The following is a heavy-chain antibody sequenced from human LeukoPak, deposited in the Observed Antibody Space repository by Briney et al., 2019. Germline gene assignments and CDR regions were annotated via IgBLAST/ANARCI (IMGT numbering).Heavy chain of an antibody. CDR2: IYSGGST. V-gene: IGHV3-66*01. CDR1: GFTVSSNY. Sequence: GGSLRLSCAASGFTVSSNYMSWVRQAPGKGLEWVSVIYSGGSTYYADSVKGRFTISRDNSKNTLYLQMNSLRAEDTAVYYCARDLNGDYGDNDYWGQGTLVTVSS. J-gene: IGHJ4*02. D-gene: IGHD4-17*01. CDR3: ARDLNGDYGDNDY.